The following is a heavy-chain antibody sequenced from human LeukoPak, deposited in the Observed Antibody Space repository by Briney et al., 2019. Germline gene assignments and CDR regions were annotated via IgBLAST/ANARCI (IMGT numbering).Heavy chain of an antibody. CDR2: ISSSAGST. V-gene: IGHV3-23*01. Sequence: GGTLRLSCAASGFTFSTFGMSWVRQAPGKGMEWVSAISSSAGSTYYADSVKGRFTISRDNSKNTPYLQMNSLRAEDTAVYYCARDQQGRYSSSDTDDYWGQGTLVTVSS. CDR3: ARDQQGRYSSSDTDDY. D-gene: IGHD6-6*01. CDR1: GFTFSTFG. J-gene: IGHJ4*02.